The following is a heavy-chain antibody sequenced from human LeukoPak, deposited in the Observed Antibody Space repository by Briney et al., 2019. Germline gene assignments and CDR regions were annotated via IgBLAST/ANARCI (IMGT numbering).Heavy chain of an antibody. J-gene: IGHJ4*02. CDR2: IYSGDTT. CDR1: GFTFSSYA. Sequence: GGSLRLSCAASGFTFSSYAMSWVRQAPGRGLEWVSVIYSGDTTFYADSVRGKFTISRDNSKNTLYLQMNSLRAEDTAVYYCASILRSSSGYYFDYWGQGTLVTVSS. V-gene: IGHV3-66*01. CDR3: ASILRSSSGYYFDY. D-gene: IGHD3-10*01.